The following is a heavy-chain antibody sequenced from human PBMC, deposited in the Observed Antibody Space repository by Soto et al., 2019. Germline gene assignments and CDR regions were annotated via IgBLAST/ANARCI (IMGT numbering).Heavy chain of an antibody. CDR2: IYYSGST. Sequence: SETLSLTCTVSGGSISSGDYYWSWIRQPPVKGLEWIGYIYYSGSTYYNPSLKSRVTISVNTSKNQFSLKLSSVTAADTAVYYCARRGMYSDFWSGYSSYYYYAMDVWGQGTTVTVSS. D-gene: IGHD3-3*01. V-gene: IGHV4-30-4*01. J-gene: IGHJ6*02. CDR3: ARRGMYSDFWSGYSSYYYYAMDV. CDR1: GGSISSGDYY.